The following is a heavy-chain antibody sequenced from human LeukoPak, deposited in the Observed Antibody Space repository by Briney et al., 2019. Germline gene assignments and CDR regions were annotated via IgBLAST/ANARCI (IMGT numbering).Heavy chain of an antibody. CDR3: ARGWGWTAAIFGSPKYGMDV. CDR2: MNPNSGNT. Sequence: ASVKVSCKASGGTFSSYDINWVRQATGQGLEWMGWMNPNSGNTGYAQKFQGRVTMTRNTSISTAYMELSSLRSEDTAVYYCARGWGWTAAIFGSPKYGMDVWGQGTTVTVSS. V-gene: IGHV1-8*02. CDR1: GGTFSSYD. D-gene: IGHD2-2*01. J-gene: IGHJ6*02.